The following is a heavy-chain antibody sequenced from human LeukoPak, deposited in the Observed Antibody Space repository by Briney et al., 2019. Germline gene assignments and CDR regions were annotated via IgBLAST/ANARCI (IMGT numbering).Heavy chain of an antibody. D-gene: IGHD3-22*01. J-gene: IGHJ4*02. Sequence: GGSLRLSCAASGFTFSSYSMNWVRQAPGKGLEWVSSISSSSSYIYYADSVKGRFTISRDNAKNSLYLQMNSLRAEDTAVYYCASSGYDSSGYYYGWGQGTLVTVSS. V-gene: IGHV3-21*01. CDR3: ASSGYDSSGYYYG. CDR2: ISSSSSYI. CDR1: GFTFSSYS.